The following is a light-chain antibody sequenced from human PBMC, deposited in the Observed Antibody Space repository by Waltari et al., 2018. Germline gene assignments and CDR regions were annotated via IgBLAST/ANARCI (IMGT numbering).Light chain of an antibody. CDR1: KLGDKY. Sequence: SYELTQPPSVSVSPGQTVSITCSGDKLGDKYVCWYQQKPGHSPEVVIYQDSLRPSGIPARFSGSNSGNTATLTISGTQPVDDADYYCQAWDSGVVFGGGTKLTVL. J-gene: IGLJ3*02. V-gene: IGLV3-1*01. CDR3: QAWDSGVV. CDR2: QDS.